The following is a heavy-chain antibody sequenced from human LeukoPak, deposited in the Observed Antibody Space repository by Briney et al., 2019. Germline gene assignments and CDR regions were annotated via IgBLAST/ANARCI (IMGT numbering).Heavy chain of an antibody. CDR1: GFSLSTYA. D-gene: IGHD6-13*01. J-gene: IGHJ6*03. CDR3: GRDRASSSYRGQYFYYYTGV. V-gene: IGHV3-30*01. CDR2: ISSDGNNL. Sequence: GGSLRLSCAASGFSLSTYAMHSVRQAPGKGLEWVAVISSDGNNLHLAGAVQGRFIISRDNSNNTFYLQMNSLRAEDTAVYYCGRDRASSSYRGQYFYYYTGVWGKGTTVTVSS.